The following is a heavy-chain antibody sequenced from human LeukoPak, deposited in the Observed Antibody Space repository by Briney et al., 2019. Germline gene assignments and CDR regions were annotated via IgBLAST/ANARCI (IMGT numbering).Heavy chain of an antibody. J-gene: IGHJ6*03. CDR2: ISGSGGST. Sequence: GGSLRLSCAVSGFTFTNYWMSWVRQAPGKGLEWVSAISGSGGSTYYADSVKGRFTISRDNSKNTLYLQMNSLRAEDTAVYYCAKDGGEYYDILTGYYPRLYYMDVWGKGTTVTISS. D-gene: IGHD3-9*01. CDR3: AKDGGEYYDILTGYYPRLYYMDV. V-gene: IGHV3-23*01. CDR1: GFTFTNYW.